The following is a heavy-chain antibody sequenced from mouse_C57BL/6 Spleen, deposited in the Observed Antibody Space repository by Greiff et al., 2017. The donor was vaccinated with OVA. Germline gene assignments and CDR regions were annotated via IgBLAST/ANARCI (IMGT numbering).Heavy chain of an antibody. V-gene: IGHV1-53*01. CDR1: GYTFTSYW. D-gene: IGHD2-3*01. CDR2: INPSNGGT. Sequence: QVQLQQPGTELVKPGASVKLSCKASGYTFTSYWMHWVKQRPGQGLEWIGNINPSNGGTNYNEKFKSKATLTVDKSSSTAYMQLSSLTSEDSAVYYCARSPYYDGYSYYFDYWGQGTTLTVSS. J-gene: IGHJ2*01. CDR3: ARSPYYDGYSYYFDY.